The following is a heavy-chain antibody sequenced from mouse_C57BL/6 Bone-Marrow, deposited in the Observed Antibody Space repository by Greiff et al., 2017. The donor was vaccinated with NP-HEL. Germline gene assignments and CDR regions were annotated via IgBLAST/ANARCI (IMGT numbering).Heavy chain of an antibody. CDR3: ARHVTTVVDY. CDR1: GFTFSSYG. CDR2: ISSGGSYT. V-gene: IGHV5-6*02. Sequence: EVKLEESGGDLVKPGGSLKLSCAASGFTFSSYGMSWVRQTPDKRLEWVATISSGGSYTYYPDSVKGRFTISRDNAKNTLYLQMSSLKSEDTAMYYCARHVTTVVDYWGQGTTLTVSS. J-gene: IGHJ2*01. D-gene: IGHD1-1*01.